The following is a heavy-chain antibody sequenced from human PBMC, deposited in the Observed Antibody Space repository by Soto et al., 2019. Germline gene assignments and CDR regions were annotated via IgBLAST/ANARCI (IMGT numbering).Heavy chain of an antibody. CDR3: ARDRSSQRAFDI. CDR2: INAGNGNT. CDR1: GYTFTSYA. V-gene: IGHV1-3*01. J-gene: IGHJ3*02. D-gene: IGHD2-15*01. Sequence: QVQLVQSGAEVKKPGASVKVSCKASGYTFTSYAMHWVRQAPGQRLEWMGWINAGNGNTKYSQKFQGRVTITRETSASTAYMELSSLRSEDTAVYYCARDRSSQRAFDIWGQGTMVTVSS.